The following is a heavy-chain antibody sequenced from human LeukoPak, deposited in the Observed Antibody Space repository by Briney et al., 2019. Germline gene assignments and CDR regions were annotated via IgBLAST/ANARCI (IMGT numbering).Heavy chain of an antibody. V-gene: IGHV3-7*01. J-gene: IGHJ4*02. D-gene: IGHD1-26*01. CDR1: GFTFSSYW. Sequence: GGSLRLSCAASGFTFSSYWMSWVRQAPGKGLEWVANIKQDGSGKYYVDSVKGRFTISRDNAKNSLYLQMNSLRAEDTAVYYCARVGRVAAVDYWGQGTLVTVSS. CDR2: IKQDGSGK. CDR3: ARVGRVAAVDY.